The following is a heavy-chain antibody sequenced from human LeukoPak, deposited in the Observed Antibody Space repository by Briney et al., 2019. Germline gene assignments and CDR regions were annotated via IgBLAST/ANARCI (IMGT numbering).Heavy chain of an antibody. V-gene: IGHV1-2*02. Sequence: PRASVKVSCKASGYTFTDYYMYWVRQAPGQGPEWMGWINVNSGGTKYAQKFQGRVTMTRDTSISTAYMELSRLRSDDTAIYYCARDLYYGESHFNLWGRGTLVTVSS. J-gene: IGHJ2*01. CDR3: ARDLYYGESHFNL. D-gene: IGHD3-3*01. CDR1: GYTFTDYY. CDR2: INVNSGGT.